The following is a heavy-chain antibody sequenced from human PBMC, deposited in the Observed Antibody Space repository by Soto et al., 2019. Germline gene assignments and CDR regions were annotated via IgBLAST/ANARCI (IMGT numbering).Heavy chain of an antibody. D-gene: IGHD2-21*01. CDR2: IFSSGST. CDR1: GDSMSSFY. Sequence: SETLSLTCTVSGDSMSSFYWSWIRQPPGQGLEWIGYIFSSGSTNYNPSLKSRVTMSVDTSKNQFSLKLSSVTAADTAVYYCARRRRDGYNFGSWGQGILVTVSS. CDR3: ARRRRDGYNFGS. J-gene: IGHJ4*02. V-gene: IGHV4-59*01.